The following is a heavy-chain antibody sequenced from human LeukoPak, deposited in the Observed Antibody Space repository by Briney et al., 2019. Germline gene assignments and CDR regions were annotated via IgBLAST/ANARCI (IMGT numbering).Heavy chain of an antibody. CDR3: ARDLFSVRGVNYYYYYYMDV. CDR2: INPNSGGT. CDR1: GYTFTGYY. D-gene: IGHD3-10*01. V-gene: IGHV1-2*02. J-gene: IGHJ6*03. Sequence: ASVKVSCKASGYTFTGYYMHWVRQAPGQGLEWMGWINPNSGGTNYAQKFQGRVTMTRDTSISTAYMELSRPRSDDTAVYYCARDLFSVRGVNYYYYYYMDVWGKGTTVTVSS.